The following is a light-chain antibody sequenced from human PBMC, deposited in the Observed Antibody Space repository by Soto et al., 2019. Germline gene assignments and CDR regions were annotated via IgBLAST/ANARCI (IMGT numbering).Light chain of an antibody. Sequence: PGERATLSCRTSQSVSSSYLAWYQQKTGQAPRLLIYGASSRATGIPDRFSGSGSGTDFTLTISRLEPEDFAVYYCQQYGRSWWTFGQGTKVEIK. CDR1: QSVSSSY. V-gene: IGKV3-20*01. CDR3: QQYGRSWWT. J-gene: IGKJ1*01. CDR2: GAS.